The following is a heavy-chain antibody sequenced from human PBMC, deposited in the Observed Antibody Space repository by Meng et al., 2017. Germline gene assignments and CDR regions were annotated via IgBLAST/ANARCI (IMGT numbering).Heavy chain of an antibody. CDR1: GYTFTSYA. Sequence: ASVKVSCKASGYTFTSYAMSWVRQAPGQGLEGRGWINTNTGNPTYAQGFTGRFVFSLDTSVSTAYLQISSLKAEDTAVYYCASEEIAVAGRLDNWGQGTLVTVSS. CDR2: INTNTGNP. D-gene: IGHD6-19*01. CDR3: ASEEIAVAGRLDN. V-gene: IGHV7-4-1*02. J-gene: IGHJ4*02.